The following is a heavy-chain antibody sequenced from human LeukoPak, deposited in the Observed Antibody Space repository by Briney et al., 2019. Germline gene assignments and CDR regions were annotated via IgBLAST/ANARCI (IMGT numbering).Heavy chain of an antibody. V-gene: IGHV3-23*01. D-gene: IGHD3-10*01. CDR1: GFTFSIYA. CDR2: ITGSGDYT. J-gene: IGHJ4*02. CDR3: AKDRRGVFDF. Sequence: GGSLRLSCAASGFTFSIYAMTWVRQAPGKGLEWVSAITGSGDYTYYTDSVEGRVTISRDNSKNTVYLQMNSLRVEDTAVNYCAKDRRGVFDFWGQGTLVTVSS.